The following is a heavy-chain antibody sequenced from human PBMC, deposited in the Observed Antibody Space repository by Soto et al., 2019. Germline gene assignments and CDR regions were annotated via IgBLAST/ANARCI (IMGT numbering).Heavy chain of an antibody. Sequence: TVSGGSVSSGSYYWSWIRQPPGKGLEWIGYIYYSGSTNYNPSLKSRVTISVDTSKNQFSLKLSSVTAADTAVYYCARLEMATMGYYYYGMDVWGQGTTVTVSS. CDR2: IYYSGST. CDR1: GGSVSSGSYY. D-gene: IGHD5-12*01. V-gene: IGHV4-61*01. CDR3: ARLEMATMGYYYYGMDV. J-gene: IGHJ6*02.